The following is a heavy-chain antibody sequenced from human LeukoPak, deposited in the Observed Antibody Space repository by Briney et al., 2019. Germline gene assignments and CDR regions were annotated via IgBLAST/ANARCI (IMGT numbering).Heavy chain of an antibody. D-gene: IGHD2-15*01. J-gene: IGHJ4*02. CDR2: INHSGST. V-gene: IGHV4-34*01. Sequence: PSETLSLTCAVYGGSFSGHYWSWIRQPPGKGLEWIGEINHSGSTNYNPSLKSRVTISVDTSKNQFSLKLSSVTAADTAVYYCARGPGYCSGGSCYEGGYWGQGTLVTVSS. CDR1: GGSFSGHY. CDR3: ARGPGYCSGGSCYEGGY.